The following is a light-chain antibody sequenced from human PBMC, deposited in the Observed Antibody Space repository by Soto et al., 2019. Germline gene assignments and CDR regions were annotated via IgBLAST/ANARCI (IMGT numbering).Light chain of an antibody. Sequence: QSVLTQPASVSGSPGQSITISCTGTSSDVGNYKYVSWYQQHPGKAPKLMIYEVSNRPSGVSNRFSGSKSGNTASLTISGLQAEDETDYYCFSYKSSGNYVFGTGTKGTVL. J-gene: IGLJ1*01. V-gene: IGLV2-14*01. CDR2: EVS. CDR3: FSYKSSGNYV. CDR1: SSDVGNYKY.